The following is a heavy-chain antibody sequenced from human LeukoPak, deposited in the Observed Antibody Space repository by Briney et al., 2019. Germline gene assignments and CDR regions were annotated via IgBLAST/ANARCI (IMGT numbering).Heavy chain of an antibody. CDR3: AKEVGFFDD. J-gene: IGHJ4*02. CDR1: GFTFSTYA. Sequence: PGGSLRVSCAAPGFTFSTYAMSWVRQAPGKGLEWVSVISGNGESTYYTASVKGRFTISRDNSKNTLSLQMDTLRPEDTAVYYCAKEVGFFDDWGQGTLVTVSS. D-gene: IGHD1-26*01. V-gene: IGHV3-23*01. CDR2: ISGNGEST.